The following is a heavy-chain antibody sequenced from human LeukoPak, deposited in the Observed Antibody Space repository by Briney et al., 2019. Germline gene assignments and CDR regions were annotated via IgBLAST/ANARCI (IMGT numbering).Heavy chain of an antibody. V-gene: IGHV1-2*02. Sequence: GASVKVSCKTSGYTFIAYYLHWVRQAPGQGLEWMGWLNPGPGGTLYAQKFQGRVTMTRDTSISTAYMELSRLRSDDTAVYYCARRIAGRLVNDAFDIWGQGTMVTVSS. CDR2: LNPGPGGT. D-gene: IGHD6-6*01. CDR3: ARRIAGRLVNDAFDI. CDR1: GYTFIAYY. J-gene: IGHJ3*02.